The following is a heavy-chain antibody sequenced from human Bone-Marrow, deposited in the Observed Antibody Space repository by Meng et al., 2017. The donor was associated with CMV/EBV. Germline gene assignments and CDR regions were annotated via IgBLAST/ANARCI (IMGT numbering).Heavy chain of an antibody. D-gene: IGHD4-17*01. J-gene: IGHJ5*02. CDR2: IGTAGDT. Sequence: GGSLRLSCAASGFTFSSYDMHWVRQATGKGLEWVSAIGTAGDTYYPGSVKGRFTISRENAKNSLYLQMNSLRAGDTAVYYCARVAYGDYVIWFDPWGQGTLVTVSS. V-gene: IGHV3-13*01. CDR3: ARVAYGDYVIWFDP. CDR1: GFTFSSYD.